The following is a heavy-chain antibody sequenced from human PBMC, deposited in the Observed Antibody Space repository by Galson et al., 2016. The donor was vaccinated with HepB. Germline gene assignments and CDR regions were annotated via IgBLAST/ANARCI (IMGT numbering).Heavy chain of an antibody. J-gene: IGHJ5*02. CDR1: GGTFSSYA. D-gene: IGHD3-10*01. CDR3: ASDFDYYGSGSYYKSGFQNWFDP. Sequence: SVKVSCKASGGTFSSYAISWVRQAPGQGLEWMGGIIPIFGTPNYAQKFQGRVTITADESTSTAYMELSSLRSEDTAVYYCASDFDYYGSGSYYKSGFQNWFDPWGQGTLLTVSS. V-gene: IGHV1-69*13. CDR2: IIPIFGTP.